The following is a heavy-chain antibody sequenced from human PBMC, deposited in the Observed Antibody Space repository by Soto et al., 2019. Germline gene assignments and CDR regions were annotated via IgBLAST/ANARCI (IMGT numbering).Heavy chain of an antibody. CDR2: INTGTGDT. V-gene: IGHV1-3*04. J-gene: IGHJ5*02. CDR1: GNSVTSYA. CDR3: AKDVKKVWTQGNWFDL. D-gene: IGHD1-20*01. Sequence: ASVKVSCKASGNSVTSYAVHWVRHAPGERLEWMGWINTGTGDTKSAQKFQGRVTITRDTSASTAYMELSRLTSEDTAVYYCAKDVKKVWTQGNWFDLWGQGTLVTVSS.